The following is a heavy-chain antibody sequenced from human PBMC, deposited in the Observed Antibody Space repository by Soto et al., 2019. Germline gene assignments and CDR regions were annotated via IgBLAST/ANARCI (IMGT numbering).Heavy chain of an antibody. V-gene: IGHV6-1*01. CDR1: GDSVSSNSAA. J-gene: IGHJ6*03. Sequence: SQTLSLTCAISGDSVSSNSAAWNWIRQSPSRGLEWLGRTYYRSKWYNDYAVSVKSRITINPDTSKNQFSLQPNSVTPEDTAVYYCAKQKGYYYGSGSPYWYMDVWGKGTTVTVSS. CDR3: AKQKGYYYGSGSPYWYMDV. CDR2: TYYRSKWYN. D-gene: IGHD3-10*01.